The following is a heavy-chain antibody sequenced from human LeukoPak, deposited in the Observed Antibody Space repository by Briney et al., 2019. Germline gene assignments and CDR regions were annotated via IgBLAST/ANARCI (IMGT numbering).Heavy chain of an antibody. D-gene: IGHD2-2*01. V-gene: IGHV4-30-4*07. CDR2: IYYSGST. J-gene: IGHJ4*02. CDR3: ARAEPFDCSSISCSGIFDY. Sequence: SQTLSLTCAVSGGSISSGGYSWSWIRQPPGKGLEWIGYIYYSGSTYYNPSLKSRVTISVDTSKYQFSLKLSSVTAADTAVYYCARAEPFDCSSISCSGIFDYWGQGTLVTVSS. CDR1: GGSISSGGYS.